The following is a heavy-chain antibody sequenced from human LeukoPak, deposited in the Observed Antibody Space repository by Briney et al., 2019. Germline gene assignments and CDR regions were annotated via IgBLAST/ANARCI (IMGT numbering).Heavy chain of an antibody. D-gene: IGHD2-15*01. CDR1: GFTFSSSW. Sequence: GGSLRLSCAASGFTFSSSWMTWVRQAPGKGLEWVANIKEDGSEKYYVDSVKGRFTISRDNAKNSLYLQMNSLRAEDTAVYYCARDQRASPAAADYWGQGTLVTVS. CDR2: IKEDGSEK. J-gene: IGHJ4*02. V-gene: IGHV3-7*01. CDR3: ARDQRASPAAADY.